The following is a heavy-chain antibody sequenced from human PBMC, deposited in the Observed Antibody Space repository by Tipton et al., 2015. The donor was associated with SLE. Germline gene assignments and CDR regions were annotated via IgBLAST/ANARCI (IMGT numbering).Heavy chain of an antibody. Sequence: LRLSCTVSGGSISFDYWGWIRQSAGRGLEWIGRIYSSGDRDYNPPLRSRVTMSIDASQNRVSLRLKSVSAADTAVYYCARGSDGEYVRYFDVWGPGTLVTVSS. CDR1: GGSISFDY. CDR2: IYSSGDR. D-gene: IGHD4-17*01. CDR3: ARGSDGEYVRYFDV. V-gene: IGHV4-4*07. J-gene: IGHJ2*01.